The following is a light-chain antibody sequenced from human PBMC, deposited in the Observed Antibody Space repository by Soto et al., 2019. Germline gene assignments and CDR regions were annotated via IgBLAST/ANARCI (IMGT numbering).Light chain of an antibody. Sequence: QSVLSQPPSASATPGQRVAISCSGSSSNIGRNYVYWYQQVPGAAPKLLIYRNNQRSSGVPERFSGSESGTSASLAISGLRDADEADYYCAAWDDSLRGVVFGGGTKLTVL. J-gene: IGLJ2*01. V-gene: IGLV1-47*01. CDR2: RNN. CDR1: SSNIGRNY. CDR3: AAWDDSLRGVV.